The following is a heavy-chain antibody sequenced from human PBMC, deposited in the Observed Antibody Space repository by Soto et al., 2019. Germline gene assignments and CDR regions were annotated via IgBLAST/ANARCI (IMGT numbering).Heavy chain of an antibody. Sequence: SLRLSCAGSGFIFDDHAMHWVRQVPGRGLEWVSGISWDSGITDYGDSVKGRFTISRDNAKNSLYLQMNSLRPEDTAIYYCSKDDGGVWSAPRGGSYPYFGMDVWGQGTTVTVSS. J-gene: IGHJ6*02. D-gene: IGHD3-3*01. V-gene: IGHV3-9*01. CDR3: SKDDGGVWSAPRGGSYPYFGMDV. CDR2: ISWDSGIT. CDR1: GFIFDDHA.